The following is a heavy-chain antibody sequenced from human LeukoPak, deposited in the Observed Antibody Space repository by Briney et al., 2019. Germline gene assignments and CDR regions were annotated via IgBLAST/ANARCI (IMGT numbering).Heavy chain of an antibody. CDR2: ISGSGGST. D-gene: IGHD6-25*01. V-gene: IGHV3-23*01. Sequence: PGGFLRLSCTASGFTFSSYSMTWVRQAPGKGLEWVSVISGSGGSTYYADSVKGRFTISRDNSKNTLYLQVNSLRAEDTAVYYCARGTGYNTGRSVDYWGQGTLVTVSS. CDR3: ARGTGYNTGRSVDY. CDR1: GFTFSSYS. J-gene: IGHJ4*02.